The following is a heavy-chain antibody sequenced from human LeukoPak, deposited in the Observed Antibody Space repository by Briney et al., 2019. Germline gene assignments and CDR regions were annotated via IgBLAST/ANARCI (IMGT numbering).Heavy chain of an antibody. CDR2: IYYSGST. CDR3: ARHIVVVPAAIYPPGWFDP. CDR1: GGSISSYY. Sequence: TSETLSLTCTVSGGSISSYYWSWIRQPPGKGLEWIGYIYYSGSTNYNPSLKSRVTISVDTSKNQFSLKLSSVTAADTAVYYCARHIVVVPAAIYPPGWFDPWGQGTLVTVSS. J-gene: IGHJ5*02. V-gene: IGHV4-59*08. D-gene: IGHD2-2*01.